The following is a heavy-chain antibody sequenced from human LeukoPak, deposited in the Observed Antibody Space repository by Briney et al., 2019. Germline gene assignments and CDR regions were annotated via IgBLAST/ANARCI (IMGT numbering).Heavy chain of an antibody. CDR3: ARVAASPYYMDV. CDR2: ISGSGGST. CDR1: GFTFSSYA. J-gene: IGHJ6*03. V-gene: IGHV3-23*01. Sequence: PGGSLRLSCAASGFTFSSYAMSWVRQAPGKGLEWVSAISGSGGSTYYADSVKGRFTISRDNSKNSLYLQMNSLRAEDTAVYYCARVAASPYYMDVWGKGTTVTVSS.